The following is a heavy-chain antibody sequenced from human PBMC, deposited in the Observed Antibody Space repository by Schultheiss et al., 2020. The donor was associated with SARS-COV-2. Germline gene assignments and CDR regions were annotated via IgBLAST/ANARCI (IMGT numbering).Heavy chain of an antibody. V-gene: IGHV4-61*01. CDR2: IYYSGST. CDR1: GGSVRSGSYY. J-gene: IGHJ3*02. CDR3: ARGMSAYSSSRPQAFDI. D-gene: IGHD6-13*01. Sequence: SQTLSLTCTVSGGSVRSGSYYWSWIRQPPGKGLEWIGYIYYSGSTNYNPSLKSRVTISVDTSKNQFSLKLSSVTAADTAVYYCARGMSAYSSSRPQAFDIWGQGTMVTVSS.